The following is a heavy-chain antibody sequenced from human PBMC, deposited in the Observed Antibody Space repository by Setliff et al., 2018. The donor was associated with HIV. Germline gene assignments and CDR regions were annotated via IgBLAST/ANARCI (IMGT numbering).Heavy chain of an antibody. Sequence: GGSLRLSCAASGFSVSGNSMSWLRQAPGKGLEWISRINSDGSTTDYAASVKGRFTISRDDSKSFAYLQMNSLKTEDTAVYYCTREGVTFDDYYYMDVWGKGTTVTVSS. D-gene: IGHD2-21*02. V-gene: IGHV3-49*03. CDR3: TREGVTFDDYYYMDV. J-gene: IGHJ6*03. CDR1: GFSVSGNS. CDR2: INSDGSTT.